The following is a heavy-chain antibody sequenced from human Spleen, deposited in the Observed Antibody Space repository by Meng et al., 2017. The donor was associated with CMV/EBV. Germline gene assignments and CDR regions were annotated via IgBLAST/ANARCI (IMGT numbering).Heavy chain of an antibody. CDR3: ARECATYGDVAEYYFDF. D-gene: IGHD4-17*01. Sequence: SETLSLTCTVSGGSISSSSYYWGWIRQPPGKGLEWIGTIYHSGSGHYSPSLKSRVSISVDTSKNQFSRKLRTVTAAVTAVYYCARECATYGDVAEYYFDFWGQGTLVTVSS. J-gene: IGHJ4*02. CDR2: IYHSGSG. V-gene: IGHV4-39*07. CDR1: GGSISSSSYY.